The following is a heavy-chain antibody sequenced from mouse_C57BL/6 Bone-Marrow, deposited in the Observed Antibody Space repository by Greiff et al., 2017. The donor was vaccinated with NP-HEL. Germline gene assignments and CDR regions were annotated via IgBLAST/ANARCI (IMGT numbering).Heavy chain of an antibody. J-gene: IGHJ1*03. D-gene: IGHD2-3*01. CDR3: VRKGGYYGGYFDV. CDR2: IRSKSNNYAT. V-gene: IGHV10-1*01. Sequence: EVQLVESGGGLVQPKGSLKLSCAASGFSFNTYAMNWVRQAPGKGLEWVARIRSKSNNYATYYADSVKDRFTISRDDSESMLYLQMNNLKTEDTAMYYCVRKGGYYGGYFDVWGTGTTVTVSS. CDR1: GFSFNTYA.